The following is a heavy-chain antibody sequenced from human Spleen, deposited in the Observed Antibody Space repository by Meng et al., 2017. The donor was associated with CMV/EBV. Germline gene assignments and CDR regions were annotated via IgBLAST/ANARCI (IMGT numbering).Heavy chain of an antibody. D-gene: IGHD3-3*01. CDR3: ARTMYYDFWSGKQSYYYYYGMDV. CDR1: AFTFSSYD. V-gene: IGHV3-48*03. J-gene: IGHJ6*02. CDR2: ISSSGSTI. Sequence: GGSLRLSCAASAFTFSSYDMNWVRQAPGKGLDWVSYISSSGSTIYYADSVKGRFTISRDNAKNSLYLQMNSLRAEDTAVYYCARTMYYDFWSGKQSYYYYYGMDVWGQGTTVTVSS.